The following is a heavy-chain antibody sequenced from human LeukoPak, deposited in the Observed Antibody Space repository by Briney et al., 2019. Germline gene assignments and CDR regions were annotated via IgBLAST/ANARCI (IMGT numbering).Heavy chain of an antibody. Sequence: PGGSLRLSCAATGFTFSSYSMNWVRQAPGKGLEWVSSISSSSSYIYYADSVKGRFTISRDNAKNSLYLQMNSLRAEDTAVYYCARTPVLLWFGELFAYFDYWGQGTLVTVSS. J-gene: IGHJ4*02. CDR3: ARTPVLLWFGELFAYFDY. CDR2: ISSSSSYI. V-gene: IGHV3-21*01. CDR1: GFTFSSYS. D-gene: IGHD3-10*01.